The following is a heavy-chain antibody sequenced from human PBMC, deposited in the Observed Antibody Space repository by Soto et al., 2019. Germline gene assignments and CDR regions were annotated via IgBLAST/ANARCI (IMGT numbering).Heavy chain of an antibody. J-gene: IGHJ4*02. CDR2: IAYTGIT. D-gene: IGHD5-12*01. V-gene: IGHV4-59*01. Sequence: SETRSLTCHVSGGTIRSYYLSWVRHAPGKGLEWIAYIAYTGITGYNPSLRSRVTISGDTSQNVFSLKMTSVTAADTAVYYCAREGFSGYEALDYWGQGILVTVSA. CDR1: GGTIRSYY. CDR3: AREGFSGYEALDY.